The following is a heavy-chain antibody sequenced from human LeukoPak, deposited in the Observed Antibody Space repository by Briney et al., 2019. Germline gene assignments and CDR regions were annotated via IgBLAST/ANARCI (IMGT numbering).Heavy chain of an antibody. CDR2: INPSGGST. J-gene: IGHJ4*02. V-gene: IGHV1-46*01. CDR3: ARQDSKVGAYTGPYYFDY. Sequence: GASVKVSCKASGYTFTSYYMHWVRQAPGQGLEWMGIINPSGGSTSYAQKFQGRVTMTRDTSTSTVYMELSSLRSEDTAVYYCARQDSKVGAYTGPYYFDYWGQGTLVTVSS. D-gene: IGHD1-26*01. CDR1: GYTFTSYY.